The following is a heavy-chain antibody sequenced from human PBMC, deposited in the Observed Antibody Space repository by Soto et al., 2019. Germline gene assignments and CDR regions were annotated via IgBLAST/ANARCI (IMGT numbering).Heavy chain of an antibody. D-gene: IGHD2-21*01. Sequence: EGQLVESGGGLVQPGGSLRQSCAVSGFTFSTYSMTWVRQAPGKGLEWVSYISSSSSVIYYADSVKGRITVSRDNAKNSLYLQMHSLRAEDTAVYYCARYLIIPRAFDIWGQGITVTDSS. CDR1: GFTFSTYS. CDR3: ARYLIIPRAFDI. V-gene: IGHV3-48*04. CDR2: ISSSSSVI. J-gene: IGHJ3*02.